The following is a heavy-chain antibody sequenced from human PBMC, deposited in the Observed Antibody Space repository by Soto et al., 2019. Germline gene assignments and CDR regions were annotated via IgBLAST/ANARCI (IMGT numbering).Heavy chain of an antibody. CDR1: GYTFTSYW. J-gene: IGHJ4*02. CDR2: IYPGDSDT. V-gene: IGHV5-51*01. CDR3: ARHTHPGSSASGIDY. Sequence: PGESLKISCKASGYTFTSYWIAWVRQMPGKGLEWMGIIYPGDSDTRYSPSFQGQVSISVDKSISTAYLQWSSLKSSDTAIYYCARHTHPGSSASGIDYWGQGTLVTVSS. D-gene: IGHD6-6*01.